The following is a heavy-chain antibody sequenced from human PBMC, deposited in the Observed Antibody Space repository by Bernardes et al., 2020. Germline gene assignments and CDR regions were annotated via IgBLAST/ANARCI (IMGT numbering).Heavy chain of an antibody. J-gene: IGHJ4*02. CDR2: IYWDDDK. D-gene: IGHD2-15*01. Sequence: SGPTLVKPTQTLTLTCTFSGFSLSTRGVGVGWIRQPPGKALEWLALIYWDDDKRYSPSLNNRLTITKDTSKNQVVLTMTNMAPVDTATYYCAHSPYSHYYFDYWGQGTLVTVSS. V-gene: IGHV2-5*02. CDR1: GFSLSTRGVG. CDR3: AHSPYSHYYFDY.